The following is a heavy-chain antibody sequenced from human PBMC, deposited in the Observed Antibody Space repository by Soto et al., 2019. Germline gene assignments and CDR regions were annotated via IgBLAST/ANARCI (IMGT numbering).Heavy chain of an antibody. CDR3: AREGRMGAFDY. J-gene: IGHJ4*02. V-gene: IGHV4-39*07. Sequence: SETLSLTCTVSGDSITSNSYFWAWIRQPPGKGLGWIGSIYYSGTTYYNPSLKSRVTISVDRSKNQFSLKLSSVTAADTAVYYCAREGRMGAFDYWGQGALVTVSS. CDR1: GDSITSNSYF. CDR2: IYYSGTT.